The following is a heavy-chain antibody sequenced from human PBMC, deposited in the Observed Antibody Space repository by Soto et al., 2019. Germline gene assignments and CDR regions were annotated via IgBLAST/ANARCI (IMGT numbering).Heavy chain of an antibody. CDR1: GFIFSTYS. Sequence: EVKLLESGGGLVQPGGSLRLSCAASGFIFSTYSMTWVRQASGKGLEWVAHITASGGTTYYADSVKGRFTISRDTSRNNLYLQMNSLRAEDSALYYCAKCMQAYWNYDAHHVWGQGTMVTVSS. V-gene: IGHV3-23*01. J-gene: IGHJ3*01. D-gene: IGHD1-7*01. CDR3: AKCMQAYWNYDAHHV. CDR2: ITASGGTT.